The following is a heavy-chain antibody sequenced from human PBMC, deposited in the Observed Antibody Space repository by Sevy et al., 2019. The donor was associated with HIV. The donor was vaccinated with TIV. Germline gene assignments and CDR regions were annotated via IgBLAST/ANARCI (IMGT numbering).Heavy chain of an antibody. CDR3: ARGTGGVVICYKYYCLDV. V-gene: IGHV4-59*13. Sequence: SETLSLTCSVSGGSINNYYWSWIRQAPGKGLEWIGYIYYTGNTNYHPSLKSRVTISVDTSKNQVSLTLKSVTAADTAVYYCARGTGGVVICYKYYCLDVWGRGTTVTVSS. CDR1: GGSINNYY. J-gene: IGHJ6*04. D-gene: IGHD3-3*01. CDR2: IYYTGNT.